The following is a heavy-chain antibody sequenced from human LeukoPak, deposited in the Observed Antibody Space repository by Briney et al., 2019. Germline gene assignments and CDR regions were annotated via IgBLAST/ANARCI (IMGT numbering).Heavy chain of an antibody. J-gene: IGHJ4*02. CDR1: GFTFSSYA. CDR2: ISYDGSNK. CDR3: ARKWPGRADY. D-gene: IGHD5-12*01. V-gene: IGHV3-30-3*01. Sequence: PGRSLRLSCAASGFTFSSYAMHWVRQAPGKGLEWVAVISYDGSNKYYADSVKGRFTISRDNSKNTLYLQMNSLRAEDTAVYYCARKWPGRADYWGQGTLVTVSS.